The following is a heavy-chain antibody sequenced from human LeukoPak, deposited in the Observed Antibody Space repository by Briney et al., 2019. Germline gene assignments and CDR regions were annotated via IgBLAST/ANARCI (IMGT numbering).Heavy chain of an antibody. CDR2: ISSSSSYI. Sequence: GGSLRLSCAASGFTFSDYYMSWIRQAPGKGLEWVSSISSSSSYIYYADSVKGRFTISRDNAKNSLYLQMNSLRAEDTAVYYCARDRYCSSTSCPTWFDPWGQGTLVTVSS. CDR1: GFTFSDYY. D-gene: IGHD2-2*01. J-gene: IGHJ5*02. CDR3: ARDRYCSSTSCPTWFDP. V-gene: IGHV3-11*06.